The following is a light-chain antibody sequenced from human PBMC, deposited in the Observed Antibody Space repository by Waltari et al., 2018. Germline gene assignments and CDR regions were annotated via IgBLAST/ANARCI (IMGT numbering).Light chain of an antibody. J-gene: IGLJ2*01. CDR1: TLGGKF. CDR3: QSWDSDLT. V-gene: IGLV3-1*01. CDR2: QDN. Sequence: SYEVTQPPSVSVSPGQTATISCPGDTLGGKFVCWFQHKPGQAPVLIIYQDNKRPSGIPGRFSASNSGNTATLTISGAQAVDEADYYCQSWDSDLTFGGGTKLTVL.